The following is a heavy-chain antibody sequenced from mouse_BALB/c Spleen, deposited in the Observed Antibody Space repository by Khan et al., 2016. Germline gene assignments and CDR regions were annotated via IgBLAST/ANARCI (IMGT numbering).Heavy chain of an antibody. CDR2: IHYSGST. J-gene: IGHJ2*01. D-gene: IGHD2-2*01. CDR1: GYSIISGYS. Sequence: EVQLQESGLDLVKPSQSLSLTCTVTGYSIISGYSWHWIRQFPGNKLEWMAYIHYSGSTNYNPSLKSRISLTRDTSKNRFILKLNSVTTEDTATYYCAGVTTGDYFDYWGQGTTLTVSS. V-gene: IGHV3-1*02. CDR3: AGVTTGDYFDY.